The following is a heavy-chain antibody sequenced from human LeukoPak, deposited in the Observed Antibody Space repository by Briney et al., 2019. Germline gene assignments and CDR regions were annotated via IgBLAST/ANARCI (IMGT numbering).Heavy chain of an antibody. J-gene: IGHJ4*02. CDR1: GGSISSYY. Sequence: NPSETLPLTCTVSGGSISSYYWSWIRQPAGKGLEWIGRIYTSGSTNYNPSLKSRVTMSVDTSKNQFSLKLSSVTAADTAVYYCARDGWLGDPSRFDYWGQGTLVTVSS. CDR2: IYTSGST. V-gene: IGHV4-4*07. D-gene: IGHD4-17*01. CDR3: ARDGWLGDPSRFDY.